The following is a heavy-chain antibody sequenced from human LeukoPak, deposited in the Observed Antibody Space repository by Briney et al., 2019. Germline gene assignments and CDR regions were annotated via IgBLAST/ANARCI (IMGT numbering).Heavy chain of an antibody. J-gene: IGHJ6*03. CDR1: GYTFTNYY. CDR2: INPSTSTT. D-gene: IGHD1-14*01. V-gene: IGHV1-46*01. CDR3: ARDPGLTSYYYYMDV. Sequence: ASVKVSCKASGYTFTNYYIHWVRQAPGQGLDWMGIINPSTSTTTYAQRFQGRVTMTGDTSTSTVYMELSSLRSEDTAVYYCARDPGLTSYYYYMDVWGKGTTVTVSS.